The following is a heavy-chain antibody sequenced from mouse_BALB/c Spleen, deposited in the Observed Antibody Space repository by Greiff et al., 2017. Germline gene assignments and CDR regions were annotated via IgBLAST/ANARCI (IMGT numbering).Heavy chain of an antibody. CDR2: IYPGNSDT. J-gene: IGHJ4*01. D-gene: IGHD2-4*01. CDR1: GYTFTSYW. Sequence: EVQLQQSGTVLPRPGASVKMSCKASGYTFTSYWMHWVKQRPGQGLEWIGAIYPGNSDTSYNQKFKGKAKLTAVTSTSTAYMELSSLTNEDSAVYYCTRDYYDAMDYWGQGTSVTVAS. CDR3: TRDYYDAMDY. V-gene: IGHV1-5*01.